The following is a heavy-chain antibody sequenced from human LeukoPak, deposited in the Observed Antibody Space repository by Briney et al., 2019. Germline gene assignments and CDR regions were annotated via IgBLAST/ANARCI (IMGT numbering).Heavy chain of an antibody. J-gene: IGHJ4*02. CDR3: ARGSTIAVAGIDY. CDR2: INHSGST. V-gene: IGHV4-34*01. Sequence: SETLSHTCAVYGGSFSGYYWSWIRQPPGKGLEWIGEINHSGSTNYNPSLKSRVTISVDTSKNQFSLKLSSVTAADTAVYYCARGSTIAVAGIDYLCQGTVTTVSS. D-gene: IGHD6-19*01. CDR1: GGSFSGYY.